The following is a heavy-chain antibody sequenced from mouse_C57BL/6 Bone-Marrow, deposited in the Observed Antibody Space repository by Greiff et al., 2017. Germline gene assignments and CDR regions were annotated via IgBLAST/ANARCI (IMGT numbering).Heavy chain of an antibody. CDR1: GYTFTDHT. CDR2: IYPRDGST. CDR3: ARDYDYDAWFAY. Sequence: VKLMESDAELVKPGASVKISCKVSGYTFTDHTIHWMKQRPEQGLEWIGYIYPRDGSTKYNEKFKGKATLTADKSSSTAYMQLNSLTSEDSAVYFCARDYDYDAWFAYWGQGTLVTVSA. J-gene: IGHJ3*01. D-gene: IGHD2-4*01. V-gene: IGHV1-78*01.